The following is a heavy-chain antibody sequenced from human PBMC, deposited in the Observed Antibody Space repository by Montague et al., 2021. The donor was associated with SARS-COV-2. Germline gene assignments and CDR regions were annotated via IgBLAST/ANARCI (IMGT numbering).Heavy chain of an antibody. J-gene: IGHJ4*02. CDR2: IYYSGST. Sequence: SEILSLTCTVSGGSISTSPYFWGWIRQPPGKGLEWIGSIYYSGSTYYNPSLKSRVAISIDTSENQFSLKLSSVTAADTAVYYCARGNRIAVAGTDFDYWGQGTLVTVSS. CDR3: ARGNRIAVAGTDFDY. CDR1: GGSISTSPYF. D-gene: IGHD6-19*01. V-gene: IGHV4-39*07.